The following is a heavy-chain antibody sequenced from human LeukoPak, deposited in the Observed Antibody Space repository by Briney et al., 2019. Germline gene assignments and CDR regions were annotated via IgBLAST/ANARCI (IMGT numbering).Heavy chain of an antibody. CDR1: GFTFSSYA. Sequence: GRSLRLSCAASGFTFSSYAMHWVRQAPGKGLEWVPVISYDGSNKYYADSVKGRFTISRDTSKNTLYLQMNSLRAEDTAVYYCAREEGYNWNYFDYWGQGTLVTVSS. D-gene: IGHD1-20*01. J-gene: IGHJ4*02. CDR2: ISYDGSNK. V-gene: IGHV3-30*01. CDR3: AREEGYNWNYFDY.